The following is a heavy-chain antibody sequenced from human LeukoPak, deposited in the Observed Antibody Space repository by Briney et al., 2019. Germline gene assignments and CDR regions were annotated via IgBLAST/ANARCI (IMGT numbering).Heavy chain of an antibody. J-gene: IGHJ6*02. CDR1: GGSLSSYY. V-gene: IGHV4-59*08. Sequence: SETLSLTCTVSGGSLSSYYWSWIRQHPGKGLEWIGYIYYSGSTNYNPSLKSRVTISVDTSKNQFSLKLSSVTAADTAVYYCARHNDYYVVGGMDVWGQGTTVTVSS. CDR3: ARHNDYYVVGGMDV. CDR2: IYYSGST. D-gene: IGHD3-10*02.